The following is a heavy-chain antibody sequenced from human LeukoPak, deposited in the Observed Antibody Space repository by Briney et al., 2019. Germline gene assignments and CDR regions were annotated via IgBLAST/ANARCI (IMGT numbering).Heavy chain of an antibody. CDR2: IWYYGSNK. CDR1: GFTFSSYG. D-gene: IGHD2-2*01. Sequence: GGSLRLSCAASGFTFSSYGMHWVRQAPGKWLEWVAVIWYYGSNKYYADSVKGRFTISRDNSKNTLYLQMNSLRAEDTAVYYCAKDCSSTSCYVFDYWGQGTLVTVSS. CDR3: AKDCSSTSCYVFDY. J-gene: IGHJ4*02. V-gene: IGHV3-33*06.